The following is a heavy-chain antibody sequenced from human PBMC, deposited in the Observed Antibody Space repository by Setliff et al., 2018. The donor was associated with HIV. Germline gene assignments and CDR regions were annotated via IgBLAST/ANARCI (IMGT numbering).Heavy chain of an antibody. Sequence: PGGSLRLSCAASGFTFDDYGMGWVGQAPGTGLEWGSGVNWHGSSTGYADSVTGRFVISRDNARNSLYLQMNSLRAEDTALYYCARENNRGWHWLDPFDYWGQGTLVTVSS. CDR1: GFTFDDYG. CDR3: ARENNRGWHWLDPFDY. D-gene: IGHD6-19*01. V-gene: IGHV3-20*04. J-gene: IGHJ4*02. CDR2: VNWHGSST.